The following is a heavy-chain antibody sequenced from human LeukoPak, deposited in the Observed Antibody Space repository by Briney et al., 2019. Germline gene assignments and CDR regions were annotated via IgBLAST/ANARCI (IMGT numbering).Heavy chain of an antibody. Sequence: GASVKVSCKASGYTFTSYGISWVRQAPGQGLEWMGWVSAYNGNTNYAQKLQGRVTMTTDTSTSTAYMELRSLRSDDTAVYYCARDMAYCGGDCYSGGFDPWGQGTLVTVSS. CDR1: GYTFTSYG. J-gene: IGHJ5*02. V-gene: IGHV1-18*01. D-gene: IGHD2-21*02. CDR3: ARDMAYCGGDCYSGGFDP. CDR2: VSAYNGNT.